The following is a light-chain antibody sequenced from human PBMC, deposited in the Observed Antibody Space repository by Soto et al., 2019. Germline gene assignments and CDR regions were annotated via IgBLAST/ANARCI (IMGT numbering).Light chain of an antibody. Sequence: VLTQSPGTMSLSPGGSATLSCRASQNINNNYLAWYQHKPGQAPRLLIYDASLRATGVPDRFSGSGSGTDFTLTITRLETDDSAVYYCQQHGISHITFGQGTRLEIK. CDR3: QQHGISHIT. CDR1: QNINNNY. V-gene: IGKV3-20*01. CDR2: DAS. J-gene: IGKJ5*01.